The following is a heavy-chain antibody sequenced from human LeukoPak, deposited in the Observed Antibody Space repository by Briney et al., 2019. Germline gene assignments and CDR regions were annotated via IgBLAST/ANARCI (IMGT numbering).Heavy chain of an antibody. CDR3: ARDQVDTAMDYYYYGMDV. J-gene: IGHJ6*02. V-gene: IGHV3-66*01. Sequence: GGSLRLSCAASGFTVSSNYMSWVSQAPGKGLEWDSVIYSGGSTYYADSVKGRFTISRDNSKNTLYLQMNSLRAEDTAVYYCARDQVDTAMDYYYYGMDVWGQGTTVTVSS. CDR2: IYSGGST. CDR1: GFTVSSNY. D-gene: IGHD5-18*01.